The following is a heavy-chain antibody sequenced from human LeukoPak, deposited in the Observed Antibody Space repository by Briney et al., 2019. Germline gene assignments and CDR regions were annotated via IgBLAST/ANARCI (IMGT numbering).Heavy chain of an antibody. CDR3: ATTMRYCSGGTCCEFFDY. Sequence: GSLRLSCAASGFTFSSYAMSWVRQAPGKGLEWIGYIYSSGSTNYNPSLKSRVTISVDTSKNQFSLKLSSVTAADTAVYHCATTMRYCSGGTCCEFFDYWGQGTLVTVSS. D-gene: IGHD2-15*01. V-gene: IGHV4-4*09. CDR2: IYSSGST. CDR1: GFTFSSYA. J-gene: IGHJ4*02.